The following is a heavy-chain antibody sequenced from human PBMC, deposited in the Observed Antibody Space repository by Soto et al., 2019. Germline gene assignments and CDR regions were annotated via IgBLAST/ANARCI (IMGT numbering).Heavy chain of an antibody. Sequence: GGSLRLSCAASGFTFSSYSMNWVRQDPGKGLEWVSSISSSSSYIYYADSVKGRFTISRDNAKNSLYLQMNSLRAEDTAVYYCARPSGYYYYGMDVWGQGTTVTVSS. D-gene: IGHD1-26*01. J-gene: IGHJ6*02. CDR3: ARPSGYYYYGMDV. CDR2: ISSSSSYI. CDR1: GFTFSSYS. V-gene: IGHV3-21*01.